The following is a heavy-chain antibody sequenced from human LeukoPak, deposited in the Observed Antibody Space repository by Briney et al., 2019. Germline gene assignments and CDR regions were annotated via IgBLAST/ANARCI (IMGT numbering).Heavy chain of an antibody. V-gene: IGHV4-59*01. Sequence: SETLSLTCSVSGGXITSYYCSWIRQPPGKGLEWIGYVSYSGGTNYNPSLKSRVTISVDTSKNQFSLKLSSVTAADTAVYYCAREGTYGGNGFDYWGQGTLVTVSS. J-gene: IGHJ4*02. CDR2: VSYSGGT. CDR1: GGXITSYY. CDR3: AREGTYGGNGFDY. D-gene: IGHD4-23*01.